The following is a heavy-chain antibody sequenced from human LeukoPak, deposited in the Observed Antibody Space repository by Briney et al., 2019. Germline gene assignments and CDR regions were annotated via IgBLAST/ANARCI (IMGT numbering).Heavy chain of an antibody. J-gene: IGHJ3*02. V-gene: IGHV1-3*01. CDR1: GYTFTSSV. CDR3: ARAYTSSWRAFDI. CDR2: INPGNDNT. D-gene: IGHD6-13*01. Sequence: GASVKVSCKASGYTFTSSVIHWVRQAPGQRLEWMGWINPGNDNTKYSQKFQDRVTITRDTSASTAYMELSSLRSEDTAVYYCARAYTSSWRAFDIWGQGTMVTVSS.